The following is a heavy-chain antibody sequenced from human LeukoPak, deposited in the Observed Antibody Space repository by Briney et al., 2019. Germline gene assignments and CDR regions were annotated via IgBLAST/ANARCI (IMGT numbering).Heavy chain of an antibody. CDR1: GFTFSSYG. CDR2: ISYDGSNK. CDR3: AKDEWRYCTNGVCLFDY. J-gene: IGHJ4*02. D-gene: IGHD2-8*01. Sequence: GGSLRLSCAASGFTFSSYGMHWVRQAPGKGLEWVAVISYDGSNKYYADSVKGRFTISRDNSKNTLYLQMSSLRAEDTAVYYCAKDEWRYCTNGVCLFDYWGQGTLVTVSS. V-gene: IGHV3-30*18.